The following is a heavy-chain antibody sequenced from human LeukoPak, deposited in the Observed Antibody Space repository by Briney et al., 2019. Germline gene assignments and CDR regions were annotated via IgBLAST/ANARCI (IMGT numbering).Heavy chain of an antibody. J-gene: IGHJ5*02. Sequence: GASVKVSCKASGYTFTSYGISWVRQATGQGLEWMGWISAYNGNTNYAQKLQGRVTMTTDTSTSTAYMELRSLRSDDTAVYYCAREALGYCSSTSCYVWFDPWGQGTLVTVSS. CDR3: AREALGYCSSTSCYVWFDP. V-gene: IGHV1-18*04. D-gene: IGHD2-2*01. CDR2: ISAYNGNT. CDR1: GYTFTSYG.